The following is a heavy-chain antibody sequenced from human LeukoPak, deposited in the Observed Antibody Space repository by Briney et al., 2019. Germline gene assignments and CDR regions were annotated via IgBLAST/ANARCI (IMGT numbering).Heavy chain of an antibody. Sequence: ASVKVSCKASGYTFTGYYMHWVRQAPGQGLEWMGWINPNSGGTNYAQKFQGRVTMTRDTSISTAYMELSRLRSDDTAVYYCARIGTVAGTVCDYWGQGTLVTVSS. J-gene: IGHJ4*02. CDR1: GYTFTGYY. D-gene: IGHD6-19*01. CDR2: INPNSGGT. V-gene: IGHV1-2*02. CDR3: ARIGTVAGTVCDY.